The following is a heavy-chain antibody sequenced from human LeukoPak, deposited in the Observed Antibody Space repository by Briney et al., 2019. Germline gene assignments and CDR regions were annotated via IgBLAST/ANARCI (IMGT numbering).Heavy chain of an antibody. D-gene: IGHD2/OR15-2a*01. CDR1: GGSINSYY. CDR2: IHYSGST. Sequence: PSETLSLTCTVSGGSINSYYWSWTRQPPGRGLEWIGSIHYSGSTSYNPSLRRRVTISVDKSKNQFSLNLYSVTAADTAIYYCARGLLGINWFNPWGQGTLVTVSS. CDR3: ARGLLGINWFNP. J-gene: IGHJ5*02. V-gene: IGHV4-59*12.